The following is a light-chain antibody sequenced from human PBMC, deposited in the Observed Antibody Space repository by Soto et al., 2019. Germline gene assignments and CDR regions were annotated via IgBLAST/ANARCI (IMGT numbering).Light chain of an antibody. Sequence: EIAMTQSPATLSVSPGERATLSCRASQSISTELAWYQQIPGQPPRLLINSASTRATGVPARFTGSGSGSEFTLTISGLQSEDFAIYYCQQGHNWPLTFGQGTRLEI. V-gene: IGKV3-15*01. CDR1: QSISTE. CDR3: QQGHNWPLT. J-gene: IGKJ2*01. CDR2: SAS.